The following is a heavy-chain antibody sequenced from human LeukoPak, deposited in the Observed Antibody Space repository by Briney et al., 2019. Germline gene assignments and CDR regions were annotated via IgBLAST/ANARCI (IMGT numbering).Heavy chain of an antibody. CDR1: GYSFTSYW. CDR2: IYPGDSDT. V-gene: IGHV5-51*01. D-gene: IGHD6-19*01. CDR3: ARHPSRLVADY. J-gene: IGHJ4*02. Sequence: ESLQISCKGSGYSFTSYWIGWVRQLPGKGLEWMGIIYPGDSDTRYSPSFQGQVTISADKSISTAYLQWNSLKASDTAMYYCARHPSRLVADYWGQGTLVTVSS.